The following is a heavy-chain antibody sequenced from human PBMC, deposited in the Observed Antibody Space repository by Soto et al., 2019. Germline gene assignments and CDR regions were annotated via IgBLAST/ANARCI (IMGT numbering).Heavy chain of an antibody. CDR1: GYTFTSYY. J-gene: IGHJ6*02. CDR2: INPSGGST. V-gene: IGHV1-46*01. CDR3: ARDGNGDHLYYYGMDV. Sequence: QVQLVQSGAEVKKPGASVKVSCKASGYTFTSYYMHWVRQAPGQGLEWMGIINPSGGSTSYAQKFQGRVTMTRDTYTSTVYMELSSLRSEDTAVYYCARDGNGDHLYYYGMDVWGRGTTVTVSS. D-gene: IGHD4-17*01.